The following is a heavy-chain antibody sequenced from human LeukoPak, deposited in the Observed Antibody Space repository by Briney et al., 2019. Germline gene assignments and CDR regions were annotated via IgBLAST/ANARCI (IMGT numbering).Heavy chain of an antibody. CDR3: VSHSDSLTSYCFDY. J-gene: IGHJ4*02. CDR2: IYSGGDT. CDR1: GFTVSNNY. V-gene: IGHV3-53*01. D-gene: IGHD3-9*01. Sequence: GGSLRLSCAASGFTVSNNYMSWVRHAPGKGLEWVSIIYSGGDTYYSDSVKGRFTISRDNSKNTMSLQMNSLRADDTAVYYCVSHSDSLTSYCFDYWGQGTLVTDSP.